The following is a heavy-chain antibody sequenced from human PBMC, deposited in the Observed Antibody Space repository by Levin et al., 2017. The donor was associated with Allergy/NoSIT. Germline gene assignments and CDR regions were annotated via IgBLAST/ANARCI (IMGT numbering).Heavy chain of an antibody. CDR2: ISGSGGST. J-gene: IGHJ4*02. CDR1: GFTFSNYA. V-gene: IGHV3-23*01. CDR3: AKDPRGCRSGACYPAGDY. D-gene: IGHD2-15*01. Sequence: GESLKISCAASGFTFSNYAMTWVRQAPGKGLEWVSAISGSGGSTYYADSVKGRFTISRDNSKNTLYLQMNSLRAEDTAVYYCAKDPRGCRSGACYPAGDYWGQGTLVTVSS.